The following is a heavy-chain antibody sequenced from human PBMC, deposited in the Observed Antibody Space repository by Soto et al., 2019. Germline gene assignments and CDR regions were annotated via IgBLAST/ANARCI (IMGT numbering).Heavy chain of an antibody. CDR2: IYYSGST. J-gene: IGHJ5*02. Sequence: QVQLQESGPGLVKPSQTLSLTCTVSGGSISSGGYYWSWIRQHPGKGPEWIGYIYYSGSTYYNPSLKSRVTMSVDTSKNQFSLKLNYVTAADTAVCYCARGFYTVTNWFDPWGQGTLVTVSS. V-gene: IGHV4-31*03. CDR3: ARGFYTVTNWFDP. D-gene: IGHD4-17*01. CDR1: GGSISSGGYY.